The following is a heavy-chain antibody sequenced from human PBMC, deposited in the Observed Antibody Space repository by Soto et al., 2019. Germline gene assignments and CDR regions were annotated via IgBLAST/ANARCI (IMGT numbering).Heavy chain of an antibody. D-gene: IGHD5-18*01. CDR2: IYYSGST. V-gene: IGHV4-59*01. CDR3: ARTADEDTAMDN. Sequence: SETLSLTCTVSGGSISSYYWSWIRQPPGKGLEWIGYIYYSGSTNYNPSLKSRVTISVDTSKNQSSLKLSSVTAADTAVYYCARTADEDTAMDNWGQGTLVTVSS. CDR1: GGSISSYY. J-gene: IGHJ4*02.